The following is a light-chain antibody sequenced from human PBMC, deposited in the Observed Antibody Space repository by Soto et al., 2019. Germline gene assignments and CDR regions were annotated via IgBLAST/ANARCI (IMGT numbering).Light chain of an antibody. J-gene: IGLJ3*02. CDR3: SSYTSSSTRV. CDR2: EVS. V-gene: IGLV2-14*01. CDR1: SSDVGGYNY. Sequence: QSALTQPASVSGSPGQSITLSCTGTSSDVGGYNYVSWYQQHPGKAPKLMIYEVSNRPSGVSNRFSGSKSGNTASLTISGRQAEDEADYYCSSYTSSSTRVFGGGTQLTVL.